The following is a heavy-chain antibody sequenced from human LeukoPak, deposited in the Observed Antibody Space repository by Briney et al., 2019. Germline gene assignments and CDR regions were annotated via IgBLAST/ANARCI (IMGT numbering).Heavy chain of an antibody. CDR2: MSGSGGST. Sequence: GGSLRLSCAASGFTFSSYAMSWVPQAPGKGLEWVSYMSGSGGSTYYADSVKGRFTISRDDSKNTLYLQMNSLRAEDTAVYYCARVRYGELDVWGQGTTVTVSS. CDR1: GFTFSSYA. D-gene: IGHD4-17*01. J-gene: IGHJ6*02. CDR3: ARVRYGELDV. V-gene: IGHV3-23*01.